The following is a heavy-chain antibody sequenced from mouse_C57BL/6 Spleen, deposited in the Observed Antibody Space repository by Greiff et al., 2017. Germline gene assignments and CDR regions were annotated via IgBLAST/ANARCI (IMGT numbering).Heavy chain of an antibody. V-gene: IGHV1-80*01. CDR2: IYPGDGDT. CDR3: ARSNSSPYYYAMDY. Sequence: VQLQQSGAELVKPGASVKISCKASGYAFSSYWMNWVKQRPGKGLEWIGQIYPGDGDTNYNGKFKGKATLTADKSSSTAYMQLSSLTSEDSAVYFCARSNSSPYYYAMDYWGQGTSVTVSS. CDR1: GYAFSSYW. D-gene: IGHD1-1*01. J-gene: IGHJ4*01.